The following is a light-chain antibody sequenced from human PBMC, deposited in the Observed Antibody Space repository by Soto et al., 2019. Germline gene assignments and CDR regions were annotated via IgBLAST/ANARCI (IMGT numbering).Light chain of an antibody. CDR1: QSVYNTY. Sequence: EIVLTQSPGTLSLSPGERATLSCRASQSVYNTYLAWYQQKPGQAPRLLIFGASNRATGIPDRFSGRGSGTDFTLTITTLEREDFAVYYCQQYGRSPLTFGGGTKVEI. V-gene: IGKV3-20*01. CDR2: GAS. J-gene: IGKJ4*01. CDR3: QQYGRSPLT.